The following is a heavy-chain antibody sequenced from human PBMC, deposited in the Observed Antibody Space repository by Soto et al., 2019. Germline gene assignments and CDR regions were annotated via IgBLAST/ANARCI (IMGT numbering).Heavy chain of an antibody. CDR3: ARAGVLAGLPPPHWYFDL. J-gene: IGHJ2*01. Sequence: ASVKVSCKASGGTFSIYAISWVRQAPGQGLEWMGGIIPIFGTANYAQKFQGRVTITADESTSTAYMELSSLRSEDTAVYYCARAGVLAGLPPPHWYFDLCCRGTLVTGSS. CDR1: GGTFSIYA. CDR2: IIPIFGTA. V-gene: IGHV1-69*13. D-gene: IGHD3-3*01.